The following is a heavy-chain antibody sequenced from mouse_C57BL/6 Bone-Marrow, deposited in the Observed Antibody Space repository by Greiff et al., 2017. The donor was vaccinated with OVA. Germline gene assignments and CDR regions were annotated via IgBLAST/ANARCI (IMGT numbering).Heavy chain of an antibody. V-gene: IGHV5-16*01. CDR1: GFTFSDYY. CDR2: INYDGSST. Sequence: DVQLVESEGGLVQPGSSMKLSCTASGFTFSDYYMAWVRQVPEKGLEWVANINYDGSSTYYLDSLKSRFIISRDNAKNILYLQMSSLKSEDTATYYCARDPPHYGSSYWYFDVWGTGTTVTVSS. CDR3: ARDPPHYGSSYWYFDV. D-gene: IGHD1-1*01. J-gene: IGHJ1*03.